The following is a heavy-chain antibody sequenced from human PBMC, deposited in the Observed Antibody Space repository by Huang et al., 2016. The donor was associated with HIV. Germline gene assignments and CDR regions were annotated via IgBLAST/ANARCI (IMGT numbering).Heavy chain of an antibody. D-gene: IGHD3-22*01. Sequence: QVQLEQWGAGLLKASETLSLTSAVYGGSFSGYYWNWLRQAPGKGLEWVGEINHSGNTNYNPSLKSRVNRSVDTSKSQFSLYLTSLSAADTGTYFCARRYNSRRDYWGRGTLVTVHS. V-gene: IGHV4-34*02. J-gene: IGHJ4*02. CDR3: ARRYNSRRDY. CDR1: GGSFSGYY. CDR2: INHSGNT.